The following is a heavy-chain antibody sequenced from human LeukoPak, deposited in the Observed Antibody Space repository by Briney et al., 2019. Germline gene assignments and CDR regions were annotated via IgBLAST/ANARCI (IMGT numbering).Heavy chain of an antibody. CDR1: GFTFSIYT. J-gene: IGHJ5*02. Sequence: GGSPRLSCATSGFTFSIYTMNWVRQAPGKGLEWLSSISSGSSYISYAGSLKGRFTISRDTAKNSLFLQMNSLRVEDTAVYYCARSSKMYDSSGYGLDHWGQGTLVIVSS. CDR3: ARSSKMYDSSGYGLDH. CDR2: ISSGSSYI. D-gene: IGHD3-22*01. V-gene: IGHV3-21*06.